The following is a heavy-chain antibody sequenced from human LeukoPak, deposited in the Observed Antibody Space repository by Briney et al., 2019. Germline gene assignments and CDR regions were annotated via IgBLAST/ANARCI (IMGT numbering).Heavy chain of an antibody. D-gene: IGHD7-27*01. CDR2: INWNGGST. V-gene: IGHV3-20*04. CDR1: GFTFDDYG. CDR3: ARAVSRVTGDYYYYMDV. Sequence: GGSLRLSCAASGFTFDDYGMSWVRHAPGKGLEWVSGINWNGGSTGYADSAKGRFTISRDNAKNSLYLQMNSLRAEDTALYYCARAVSRVTGDYYYYMDVWGKGTTVTDSS. J-gene: IGHJ6*03.